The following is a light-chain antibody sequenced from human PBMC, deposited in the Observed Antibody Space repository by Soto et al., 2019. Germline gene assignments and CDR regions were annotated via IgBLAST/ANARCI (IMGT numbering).Light chain of an antibody. CDR1: SSDVGNNNY. J-gene: IGLJ1*01. CDR3: GSFTGSSYV. V-gene: IGLV2-14*03. CDR2: DVT. Sequence: QSALTQPASVSGSPGQSITISCTGTSSDVGNNNYVSWYQHNPGRAPKVMICDVTNRPSGVSNRFSGSKSGNTASLTISGLQAEDEADYYCGSFTGSSYVFGTGTKVNVL.